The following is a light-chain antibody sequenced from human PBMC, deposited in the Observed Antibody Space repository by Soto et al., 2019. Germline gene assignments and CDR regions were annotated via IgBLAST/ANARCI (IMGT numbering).Light chain of an antibody. CDR2: AAS. J-gene: IGKJ1*01. Sequence: DLQMTQSPSSLSASVGDRVTITCRASQSISSYLNWYQHKPGKAPKILIYAASRLQSGAPSRFSGSGSGTDFTLTISSLQPEDFATYYCQQSYSSPRTFGQGTKVEIK. CDR3: QQSYSSPRT. V-gene: IGKV1-39*01. CDR1: QSISSY.